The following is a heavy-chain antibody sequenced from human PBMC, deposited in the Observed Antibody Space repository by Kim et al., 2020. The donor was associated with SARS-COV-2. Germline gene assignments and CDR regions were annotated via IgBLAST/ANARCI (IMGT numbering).Heavy chain of an antibody. CDR1: GFIFSSFG. Sequence: GGSLRLSCAASGFIFSSFGMHWVRQAPGKGLEWVAFVPYEGSVRYYADSVKGRFTISRDNPENTLYLQVNSLRPEDTAIYYCAKEVYRTVVAGIENFFDSGGQGTLVAVSS. D-gene: IGHD1-26*01. J-gene: IGHJ4*02. V-gene: IGHV3-30*02. CDR2: VPYEGSVR. CDR3: AKEVYRTVVAGIENFFDS.